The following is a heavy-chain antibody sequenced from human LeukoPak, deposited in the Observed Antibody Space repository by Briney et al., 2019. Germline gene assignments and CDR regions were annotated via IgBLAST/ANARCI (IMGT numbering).Heavy chain of an antibody. V-gene: IGHV3-53*01. Sequence: GGSLRLSCAASGFTVSNNYMSWVRQAPGKGLEWVSVIYSGGSTYYADSVKGRFTISRDKSKNTLYLQMNSLRAEDTAVYYCAGRHGYNAFDIWGQGTMVSVSS. D-gene: IGHD5-24*01. J-gene: IGHJ3*02. CDR2: IYSGGST. CDR3: AGRHGYNAFDI. CDR1: GFTVSNNY.